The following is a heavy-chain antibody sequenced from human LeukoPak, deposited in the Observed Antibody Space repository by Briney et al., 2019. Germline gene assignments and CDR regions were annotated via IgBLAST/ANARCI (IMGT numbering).Heavy chain of an antibody. CDR3: ARADYGDYTNFFDY. J-gene: IGHJ4*02. D-gene: IGHD4-17*01. Sequence: SETLSLTCTVSGGSIGSYYWSWIRQPPGKGLEWIGYIYYSGSTNYNPSLKSRVTISVDTSKNQFSLKLSSVTAADTAVYYCARADYGDYTNFFDYWGQGTLVTVSS. CDR1: GGSIGSYY. CDR2: IYYSGST. V-gene: IGHV4-59*01.